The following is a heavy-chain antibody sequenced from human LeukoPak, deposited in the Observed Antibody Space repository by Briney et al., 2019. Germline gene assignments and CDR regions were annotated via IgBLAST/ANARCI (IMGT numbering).Heavy chain of an antibody. J-gene: IGHJ6*03. Sequence: SETLSLTCTVSGGSIGTYYWSWVRQSPGTGLEWIGYIYVTGTRYNPYLQSRVTISVDRSRNQFFLKMTSVTAADTAVYYCARHIGGGIEDMDVWGRGTKVAVSS. CDR2: IYVTGT. CDR1: GGSIGTYY. V-gene: IGHV4-59*08. D-gene: IGHD3-16*02. CDR3: ARHIGGGIEDMDV.